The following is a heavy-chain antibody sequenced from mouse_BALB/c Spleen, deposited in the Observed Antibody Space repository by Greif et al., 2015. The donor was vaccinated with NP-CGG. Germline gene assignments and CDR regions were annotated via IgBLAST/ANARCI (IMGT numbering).Heavy chain of an antibody. V-gene: IGHV5-6-5*01. J-gene: IGHJ4*01. Sequence: DVKLVESGGGLVKPGGSLKLSCAASGFTFSSNAMSWVRQTPEKRLEWVASISSGGSTYYPDSVKGRFTISRDNAGNILYLQMSSLRSEDTAMYYCARGPPLGAMDYWGQGTSVTVSS. CDR1: GFTFSSNA. CDR3: ARGPPLGAMDY. CDR2: ISSGGST.